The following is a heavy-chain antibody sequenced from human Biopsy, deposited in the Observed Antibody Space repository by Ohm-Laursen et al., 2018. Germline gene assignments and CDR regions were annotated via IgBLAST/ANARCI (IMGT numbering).Heavy chain of an antibody. J-gene: IGHJ4*02. V-gene: IGHV1-46*01. CDR3: ALASFDY. Sequence: ASVKVSCKASGYTFTTYYIHWVRQAPGQGLEWMGIINPSGNSAAYTQNFQGRVTMTWDTSTSTVHMELSSLRFEDTAVYYCALASFDYWGQGTLVTVSS. CDR1: GYTFTTYY. CDR2: INPSGNSA.